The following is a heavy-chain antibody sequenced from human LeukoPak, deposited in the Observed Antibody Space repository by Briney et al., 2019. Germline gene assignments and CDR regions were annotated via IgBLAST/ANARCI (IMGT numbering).Heavy chain of an antibody. CDR1: GASISISPYY. CDR3: AKGAGGFIDYNGFEP. V-gene: IGHV4-39*07. D-gene: IGHD1-14*01. CDR2: IYYSGTT. J-gene: IGHJ5*02. Sequence: PSDTLSLTCTASGASISISPYYWGWIRQPPGKGLQWIGSIYYSGTTHYNPSLDSPATISVDTSKDQFSLRLASVAAADTAIYYCAKGAGGFIDYNGFEPWGQGTLVTVSS.